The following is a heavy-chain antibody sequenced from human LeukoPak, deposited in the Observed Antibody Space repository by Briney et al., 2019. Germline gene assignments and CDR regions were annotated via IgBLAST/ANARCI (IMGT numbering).Heavy chain of an antibody. CDR2: ISYDGSNK. CDR3: ARDPSIMITFGGVIGLDY. D-gene: IGHD3-16*02. Sequence: PGGSLRLSCAASGFTFSSYAMHWVRQAPGKGLEWVAVISYDGSNKYYADSVKGRFTISRDNSKNTLYPQMNSLRAEDTAVYYCARDPSIMITFGGVIGLDYWGQGTLVTVSS. J-gene: IGHJ4*02. V-gene: IGHV3-30-3*01. CDR1: GFTFSSYA.